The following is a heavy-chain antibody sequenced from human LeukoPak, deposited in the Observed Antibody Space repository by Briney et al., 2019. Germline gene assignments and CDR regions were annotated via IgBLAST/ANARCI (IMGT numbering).Heavy chain of an antibody. V-gene: IGHV1-3*01. J-gene: IGHJ5*02. CDR3: ARGPGSRWSYNWLDP. D-gene: IGHD6-13*01. Sequence: ASVKVSCKASGYAFPHYGVQWVRQAPGQTLEWIGWINAGNGDDTKYSQKFQGRVTITRDTSASTAHMELSSLRSEDTAVYYCARGPGSRWSYNWLDPWGQGTLVTVSS. CDR1: GYAFPHYG. CDR2: INAGNGDDT.